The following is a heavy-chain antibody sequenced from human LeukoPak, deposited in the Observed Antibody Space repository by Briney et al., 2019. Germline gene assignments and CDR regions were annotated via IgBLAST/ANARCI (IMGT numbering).Heavy chain of an antibody. D-gene: IGHD3-10*01. CDR1: GYTFTSYG. V-gene: IGHV1-18*04. Sequence: ASVKVSCKASGYTFTSYGISWVRQAPGQGFEWMGWISAYNGNTNYAQKLQGRVTMTTDTSTSTAYMELRSLRSDDTAVYYCARDSKVRGEYPLDYWGQGTLVTVSS. J-gene: IGHJ4*02. CDR3: ARDSKVRGEYPLDY. CDR2: ISAYNGNT.